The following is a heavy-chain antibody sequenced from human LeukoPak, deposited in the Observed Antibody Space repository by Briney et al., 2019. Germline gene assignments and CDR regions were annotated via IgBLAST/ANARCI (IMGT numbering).Heavy chain of an antibody. J-gene: IGHJ4*02. CDR2: ISSSSYI. CDR1: GFTFSSYS. D-gene: IGHD3-16*02. CDR3: ARHRTASDY. V-gene: IGHV3-21*05. Sequence: GGSLRLSCAASGFTFSSYSMNWVRQAPGKGLEWVSYISSSSYIYYADSVKGRFTISRDNAKNSLYLQMNSLRVEDTAVYYCARHRTASDYWGQGTLVTVSS.